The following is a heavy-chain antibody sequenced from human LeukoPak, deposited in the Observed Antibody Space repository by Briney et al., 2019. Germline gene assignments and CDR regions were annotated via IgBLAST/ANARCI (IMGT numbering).Heavy chain of an antibody. V-gene: IGHV4-39*07. Sequence: PSETLSRNSGVSGGSISSSNSYWGWFRQPPGKGFEWIGTFDYAGNTYSNPSLRSRVTLSIDKSKNQFSLQLSSVTAADTALYYCARDWDGGSDFKALDIWGQGTMVSVSS. CDR3: ARDWDGGSDFKALDI. CDR1: GGSISSSNSY. J-gene: IGHJ3*02. CDR2: FDYAGNT. D-gene: IGHD2-15*01.